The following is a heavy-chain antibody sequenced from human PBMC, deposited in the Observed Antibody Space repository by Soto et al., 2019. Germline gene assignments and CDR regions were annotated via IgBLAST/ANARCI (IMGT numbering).Heavy chain of an antibody. CDR1: GYTFTSYG. CDR2: ISAYNGNT. J-gene: IGHJ4*02. Sequence: ASVKVSCKASGYTFTSYGISWVRQAPGQGLEWMGWISAYNGNTNYAQKLQGRVTMTTDTSTSTAYMELRSLRSDDTAVYYCARDVYCISTSCYSRPQPAFDYWGQGTLVTVSS. CDR3: ARDVYCISTSCYSRPQPAFDY. D-gene: IGHD2-2*01. V-gene: IGHV1-18*01.